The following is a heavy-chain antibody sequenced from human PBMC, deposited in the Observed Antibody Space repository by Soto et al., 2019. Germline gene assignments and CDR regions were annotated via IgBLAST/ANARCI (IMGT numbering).Heavy chain of an antibody. Sequence: QVQLVQSGAEVKKPGSSVKVSCKASGGTFSSYAISWVRQAPGQGLEWMGGIIPIFGTANYAQKFLGRVRSPADEAASTAYMELSSLRSEHTAVYYCARGPSGWAQFDYWGQGTLVTVSS. CDR3: ARGPSGWAQFDY. CDR2: IIPIFGTA. D-gene: IGHD6-19*01. V-gene: IGHV1-69*12. J-gene: IGHJ4*02. CDR1: GGTFSSYA.